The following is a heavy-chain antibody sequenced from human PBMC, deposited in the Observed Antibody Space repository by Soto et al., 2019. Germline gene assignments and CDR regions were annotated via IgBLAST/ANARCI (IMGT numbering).Heavy chain of an antibody. CDR2: ISYDGSDK. V-gene: IGHV3-30*18. CDR1: GFTFNSYG. CDR3: AKAWDIVVVVAATNNWFDP. Sequence: HPGGSLRLSCAASGFTFNSYGMHWVRQAPGKGLEWVAVISYDGSDKYYADSVKGRFTISRDNSKNTLYLQMNSLRAEDTAVYYCAKAWDIVVVVAATNNWFDPWGQGT. D-gene: IGHD2-15*01. J-gene: IGHJ5*02.